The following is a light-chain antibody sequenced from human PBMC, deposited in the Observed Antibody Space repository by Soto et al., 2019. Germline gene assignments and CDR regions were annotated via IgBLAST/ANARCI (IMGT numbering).Light chain of an antibody. CDR1: QSISGSY. J-gene: IGKJ4*01. V-gene: IGKV3-20*01. CDR3: QQYYSYPLP. CDR2: AAS. Sequence: IGLTQSPGTVSLSPGERATLSCRASQSISGSYLAWYQQKPGQAPRLLIYAASTLQSGVPSRFSGSGSGTDFTLTISCLQSEDFATYYCQQYYSYPLPFGGGTKV.